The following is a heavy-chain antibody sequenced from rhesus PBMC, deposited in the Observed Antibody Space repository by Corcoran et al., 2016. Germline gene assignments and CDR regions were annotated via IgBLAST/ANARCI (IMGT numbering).Heavy chain of an antibody. CDR1: GGSIRGYW. D-gene: IGHD3-3*01. CDR2: IGGSSGIT. CDR3: ATDPGGEYNIWTGYDY. V-gene: IGHV4-165*01. J-gene: IGHJ4*01. Sequence: QVQLQESGPGLVKPAETLSLTCAVSGGSIRGYWWGGIRQPPGEGLEGIGYIGGSSGITYNNPALKSRFTSSTDTSNNQFSLKLSSVTAADTAVYYCATDPGGEYNIWTGYDYWGQGVLVTVSS.